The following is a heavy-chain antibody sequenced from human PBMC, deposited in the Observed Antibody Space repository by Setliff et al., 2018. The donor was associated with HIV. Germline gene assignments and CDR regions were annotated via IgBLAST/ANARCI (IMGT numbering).Heavy chain of an antibody. D-gene: IGHD3-10*01. CDR2: IDPEDGET. V-gene: IGHV1-69-2*01. Sequence: GASVKVSCKASGYTLSEYYMHWVQQAPGKGLEWMGRIDPEDGETLYAEKFRGRVTMTADMSTNIAYLELGSLRSEDTAVYYCATFLFRDSTDPYYRPPGDFPLYCFDYWAQGTLVTVSS. J-gene: IGHJ4*02. CDR3: ATFLFRDSTDPYYRPPGDFPLYCFDY. CDR1: GYTLSEYY.